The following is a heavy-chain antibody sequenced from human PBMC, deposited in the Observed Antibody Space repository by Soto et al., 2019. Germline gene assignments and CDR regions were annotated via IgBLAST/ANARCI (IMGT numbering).Heavy chain of an antibody. CDR1: GITFSGHW. J-gene: IGHJ4*02. D-gene: IGHD3-3*01. CDR3: ASRPSDTFYYAVSDY. Sequence: GGSLRLSCAASGITFSGHWITWVRQAPGKGLEWVANIKPDGSEKYYVDSVKGRFTISRDNAKDSVYLQMNSLRPEDTAVYFCASRPSDTFYYAVSDYWGQGTLVTVSS. V-gene: IGHV3-7*03. CDR2: IKPDGSEK.